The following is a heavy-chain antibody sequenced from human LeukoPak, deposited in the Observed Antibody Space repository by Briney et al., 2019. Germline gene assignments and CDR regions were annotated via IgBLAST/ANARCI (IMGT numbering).Heavy chain of an antibody. V-gene: IGHV1-69*13. D-gene: IGHD1-26*01. J-gene: IGHJ4*02. CDR2: FITIFDTA. Sequence: ASVNLSCNASGGTFSSYAISWGRQAPGPGLEWMEGFITIFDTAKYAQNFQGSVTLTADASTSTAHMELSSLRSEDTAVYLCATAEVGVQGFENWGQGTLVTVTS. CDR3: ATAEVGVQGFEN. CDR1: GGTFSSYA.